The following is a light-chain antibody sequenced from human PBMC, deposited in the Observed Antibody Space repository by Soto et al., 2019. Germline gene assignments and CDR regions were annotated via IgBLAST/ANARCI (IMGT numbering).Light chain of an antibody. CDR1: QSISSSY. V-gene: IGKV3-20*01. CDR2: GVS. CDR3: QQYVTSPYI. J-gene: IGKJ2*01. Sequence: DIVLTQSPGTLSLSPGERATLSCRASQSISSSYLAWYQQKPGQAPRLLIRGVSTRATGIPDRFSGSGSGTDFTLTISRLEPEDFAVYYCQQYVTSPYIFGQGTKLEIK.